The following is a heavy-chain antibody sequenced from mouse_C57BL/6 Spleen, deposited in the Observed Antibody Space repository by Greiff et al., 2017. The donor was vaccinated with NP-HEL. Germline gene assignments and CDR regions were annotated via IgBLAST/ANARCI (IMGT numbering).Heavy chain of an antibody. CDR3: ARIYDGYYAGYYYAMDY. Sequence: QVQLKQSGAELARPGASVKLSCKASGYTFTSYGISWVKQRTGQGLEWIGEIYPRSGNTYYNEKFKGKATLTADKSSSTAYMELRSLTSEDSAVYFCARIYDGYYAGYYYAMDYWGQGTSVTVSS. V-gene: IGHV1-81*01. CDR2: IYPRSGNT. J-gene: IGHJ4*01. D-gene: IGHD2-3*01. CDR1: GYTFTSYG.